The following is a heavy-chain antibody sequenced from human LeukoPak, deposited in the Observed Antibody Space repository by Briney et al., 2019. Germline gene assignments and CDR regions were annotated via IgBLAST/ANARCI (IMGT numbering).Heavy chain of an antibody. CDR2: IYYSGST. J-gene: IGHJ4*02. D-gene: IGHD4-23*01. Sequence: SETLSLTCTVSGGSISSYYWSWIRQPPGKGLEWIGYIYYSGSTNYNPSLKSRVTISVDTSKNQFSLKLSSVTAADTAVYYCARHSTVVTRGYFAYWGQGTLVTVSS. CDR1: GGSISSYY. V-gene: IGHV4-59*08. CDR3: ARHSTVVTRGYFAY.